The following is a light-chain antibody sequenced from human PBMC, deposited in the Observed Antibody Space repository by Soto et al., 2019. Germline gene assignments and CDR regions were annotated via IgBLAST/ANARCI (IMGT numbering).Light chain of an antibody. V-gene: IGKV1-5*03. CDR3: QQYNSYVT. CDR2: KAS. Sequence: DIQMTQSPSTLSASVGDRVTITCRASQTINTWLAWYQQKPGRAPNLLIYKASTLQTGVPPRFSGSGSGTEFTLTISSLQPDDFATYFCQQYNSYVTFGGGTKVEIK. J-gene: IGKJ4*01. CDR1: QTINTW.